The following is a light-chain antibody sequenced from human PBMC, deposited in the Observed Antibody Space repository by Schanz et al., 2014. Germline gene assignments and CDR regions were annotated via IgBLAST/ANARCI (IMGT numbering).Light chain of an antibody. Sequence: EIVLTQSPGTLSLSPGEAATLSCRSSESVNTIDLSWYQQKPGQAPRVLIYGASIRASGIPDRFSGSGYGTDFSLTISRLEPEDFAVYYCQHYGGSPSFAFGPGTKVDIK. J-gene: IGKJ3*01. CDR2: GAS. CDR1: ESVNTID. CDR3: QHYGGSPSFA. V-gene: IGKV3-20*01.